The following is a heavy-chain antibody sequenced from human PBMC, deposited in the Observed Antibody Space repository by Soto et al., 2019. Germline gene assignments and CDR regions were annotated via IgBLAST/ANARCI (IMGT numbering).Heavy chain of an antibody. Sequence: GESLKISCKGSGYSFTSYWISWVRQMPGKGLEWMGRIDPSDSYTNYSPSFQGHVTISADKSISTAYLQWSSLKASDTAMYYCARIYCISPSCYSRGYGMDVWGQGTPVTVSS. CDR1: GYSFTSYW. J-gene: IGHJ6*02. D-gene: IGHD2-2*01. V-gene: IGHV5-10-1*01. CDR2: IDPSDSYT. CDR3: ARIYCISPSCYSRGYGMDV.